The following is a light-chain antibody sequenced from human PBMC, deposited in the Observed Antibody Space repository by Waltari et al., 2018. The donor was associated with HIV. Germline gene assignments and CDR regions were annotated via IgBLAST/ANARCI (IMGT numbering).Light chain of an antibody. CDR2: DVD. CDR3: ASFTGDNTVI. V-gene: IGLV2-14*03. CDR1: DSAFGLYNF. J-gene: IGLJ2*01. Sequence: AVTQPASVSGLPGQSTTLSCTGADSAFGLYNFVSWYQQHSGKPPRRILYDVDSRASGVSDRFSGSMSGNTASLTISGLRAEDEGHYYCASFTGDNTVIFGGGTEVTVL.